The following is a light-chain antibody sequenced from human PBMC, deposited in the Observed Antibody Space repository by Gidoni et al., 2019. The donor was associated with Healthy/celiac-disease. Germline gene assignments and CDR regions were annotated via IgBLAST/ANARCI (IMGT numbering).Light chain of an antibody. CDR2: GAA. CDR1: QSVSSN. CDR3: QQYNNWLTWT. J-gene: IGKJ1*01. Sequence: EILMTHSPATLSVSPGERATLSCRASQSVSSNLAWYQQKPGQAPRLLIYGAATRATGIPARVSGGRCGKEFTLIISSLQSEDFAVYYCQQYNNWLTWTFGQGTKVEIK. V-gene: IGKV3-15*01.